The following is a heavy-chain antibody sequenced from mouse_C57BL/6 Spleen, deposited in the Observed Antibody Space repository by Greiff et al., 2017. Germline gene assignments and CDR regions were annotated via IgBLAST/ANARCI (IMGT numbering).Heavy chain of an antibody. J-gene: IGHJ1*03. D-gene: IGHD1-1*01. Sequence: VQLQQPGTELVKPGASVKLSCKASGYTFTSYWMHWVKQRPGQGLEWIGNINPSNGGTNYNEKFKSKATLTVDKSSSTAYMQLSSLTSEDSAVYYCARGDYSSSLHWYFDVWGTGTTVTVSS. CDR3: ARGDYSSSLHWYFDV. CDR2: INPSNGGT. V-gene: IGHV1-53*01. CDR1: GYTFTSYW.